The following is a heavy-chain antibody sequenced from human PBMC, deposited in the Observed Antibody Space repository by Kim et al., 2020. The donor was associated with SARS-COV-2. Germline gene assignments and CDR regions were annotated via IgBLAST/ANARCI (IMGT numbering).Heavy chain of an antibody. Sequence: GGSLRLSCAASGFTFSSYSMNWVRQAPGKGLEWVSSISSSSSYIYYADSVKGRFTISRDNAKNSLYLQMNSLRAEDTAVYYCARDYGSEWFGDFDAFDIWGQGTMVTVSS. CDR1: GFTFSSYS. CDR2: ISSSSSYI. D-gene: IGHD3-10*01. V-gene: IGHV3-21*01. J-gene: IGHJ3*02. CDR3: ARDYGSEWFGDFDAFDI.